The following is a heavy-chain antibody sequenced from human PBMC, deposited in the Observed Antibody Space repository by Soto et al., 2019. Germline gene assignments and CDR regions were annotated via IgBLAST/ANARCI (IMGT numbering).Heavy chain of an antibody. CDR2: IYYSGST. CDR1: GGSISSGGYY. Sequence: PSETLSLTCTVSGGSISSGGYYWSWIRQPPGQGLEWIGYIYYSGSTYYNPSLKSRLTISIDTSKNQFSLNLTSVTAADTAVYYCARTTWITDSNFDFWGHGILVTVSS. J-gene: IGHJ4*01. CDR3: ARTTWITDSNFDF. V-gene: IGHV4-31*03. D-gene: IGHD3-16*01.